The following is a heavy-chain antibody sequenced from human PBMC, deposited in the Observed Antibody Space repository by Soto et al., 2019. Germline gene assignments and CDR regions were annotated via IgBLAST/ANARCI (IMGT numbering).Heavy chain of an antibody. Sequence: EVQLLESGGGLVQPGGSLRLSCAASGFTFSSYAMSWVRQAPGKGLEWVSAISGSGGSTYYADSVKGRFTISRDNSKNTLYLQMNSQRAEDSAVYYCARLRGTAAGPAPIDYWGQGTLVTVSS. CDR2: ISGSGGST. CDR1: GFTFSSYA. D-gene: IGHD6-13*01. J-gene: IGHJ4*02. CDR3: ARLRGTAAGPAPIDY. V-gene: IGHV3-23*01.